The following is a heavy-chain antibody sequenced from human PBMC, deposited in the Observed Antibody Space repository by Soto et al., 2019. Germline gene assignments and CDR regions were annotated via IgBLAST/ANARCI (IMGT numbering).Heavy chain of an antibody. V-gene: IGHV3-43*01. J-gene: IGHJ4*02. CDR2: ISWDGGST. Sequence: GGSLRLSCAASGFTFDDYTMHWVRQAPGKGLEWVSLISWDGGSTYYADSVKGRFTISRDNSKNSLYLQMNSLRTEDTALYYCAKDMIAATVTTSLIDYWGQGTLVTVSS. CDR3: AKDMIAATVTTSLIDY. CDR1: GFTFDDYT. D-gene: IGHD4-4*01.